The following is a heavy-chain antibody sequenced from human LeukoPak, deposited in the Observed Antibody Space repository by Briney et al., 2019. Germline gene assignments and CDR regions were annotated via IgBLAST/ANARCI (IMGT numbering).Heavy chain of an antibody. CDR2: IYTSGST. CDR3: ARGPHYDFWSGYAAYYFDY. D-gene: IGHD3-3*01. V-gene: IGHV4-4*07. J-gene: IGHJ4*02. CDR1: GSSISSYY. Sequence: SETLSLTCTVSGSSISSYYWSWIRQPAGKGLERIGRIYTSGSTNYNPSLKSRVTMSVDTSKNQFSLKLSSVTAADTAVYYCARGPHYDFWSGYAAYYFDYWGQGTLVTVSS.